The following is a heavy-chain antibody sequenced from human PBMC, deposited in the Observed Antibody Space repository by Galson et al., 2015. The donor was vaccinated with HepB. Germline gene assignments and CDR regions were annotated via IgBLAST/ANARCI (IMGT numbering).Heavy chain of an antibody. Sequence: SLRLSCAASGFTFSSYSMNWVRQAPGKGLEWVSYISSSSSTIYYADSVKGRFTISRDNAKNSLYLQMNSLRAEDTAVYYCARGNYDYIWGSYRPFDYWGQGTLVTVSS. CDR1: GFTFSSYS. CDR2: ISSSSSTI. V-gene: IGHV3-48*01. CDR3: ARGNYDYIWGSYRPFDY. J-gene: IGHJ4*02. D-gene: IGHD3-16*02.